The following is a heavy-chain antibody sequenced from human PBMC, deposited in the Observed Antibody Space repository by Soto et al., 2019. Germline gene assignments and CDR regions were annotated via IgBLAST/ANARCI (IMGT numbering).Heavy chain of an antibody. J-gene: IGHJ5*02. CDR2: VYYTGVT. CDR1: GAYLHIGGYY. CDR3: ARDGTSNDNYLDP. D-gene: IGHD2-2*01. V-gene: IGHV4-31*03. Sequence: SETLSLTCTVSGAYLHIGGYYWAWIRQLPGKGLEWIGYVYYTGVTYYNPSLGSRVNISVDTSKKQFSLQLRSVTAADTAVYYCARDGTSNDNYLDPWGQGILVTVSS.